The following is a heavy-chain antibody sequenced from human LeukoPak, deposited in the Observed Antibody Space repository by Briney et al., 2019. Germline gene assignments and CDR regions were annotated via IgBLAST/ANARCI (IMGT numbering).Heavy chain of an antibody. V-gene: IGHV4-59*01. CDR3: ARESWYFDSSGYWTYFDY. J-gene: IGHJ4*02. CDR1: GASISSYY. Sequence: SETLSLTCTVSGASISSYYWSWIRQPPGKGLEWIGYIYYSGSTNYNPSLKSRVTISVDTSKNQFSLKLSSVTAADTAVYYCARESWYFDSSGYWTYFDYWGQGTLVTVSS. CDR2: IYYSGST. D-gene: IGHD3-22*01.